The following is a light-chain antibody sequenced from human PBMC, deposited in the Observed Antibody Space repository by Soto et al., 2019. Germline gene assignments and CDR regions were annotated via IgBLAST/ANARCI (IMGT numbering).Light chain of an antibody. V-gene: IGKV3-20*01. J-gene: IGKJ4*01. Sequence: IKLVRASGTQTFPLRESDPLSYRASQSVSSSYLAWYQQKPGQAPRLLIYGASSRATGIPDRFSGSGSGTDFTLTISRLEPEDFAVYYCQQYGSSPLTFGGGTKVEIK. CDR2: GAS. CDR1: QSVSSSY. CDR3: QQYGSSPLT.